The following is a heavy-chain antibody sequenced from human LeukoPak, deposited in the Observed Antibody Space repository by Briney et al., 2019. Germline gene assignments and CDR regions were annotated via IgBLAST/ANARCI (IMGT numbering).Heavy chain of an antibody. J-gene: IGHJ4*02. Sequence: GDSVKVSCKASGYTFSGTGWYLYWLRQAPGQGLECMGWIYPNNGATAYAQKFQGRVAMTRDTSNSTAYMELRRLRPDDTAVYYCARDGPAQMVEFDYWGQGTLVTVSS. D-gene: IGHD3-10*01. CDR3: ARDGPAQMVEFDY. CDR2: IYPNNGAT. CDR1: GYTFSGTGWY. V-gene: IGHV1-2*02.